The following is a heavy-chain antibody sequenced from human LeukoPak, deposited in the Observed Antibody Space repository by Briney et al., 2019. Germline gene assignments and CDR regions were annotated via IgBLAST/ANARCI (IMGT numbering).Heavy chain of an antibody. V-gene: IGHV1-18*01. CDR3: AVLGELSFGPSGRLIY. CDR2: ISAYNGNT. J-gene: IGHJ4*02. D-gene: IGHD3-16*02. CDR1: GYTFTSYG. Sequence: GASVKVSCKASGYTFTSYGISWVRQAPGQGLEWMGWISAYNGNTNYAQKLQGRVTMTTDTSTSTAYMELRSLRSDDTAVYYCAVLGELSFGPSGRLIYWGQGTLVTVSS.